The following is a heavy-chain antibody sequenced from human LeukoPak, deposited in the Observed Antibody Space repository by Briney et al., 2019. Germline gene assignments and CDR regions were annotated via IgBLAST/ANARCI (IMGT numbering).Heavy chain of an antibody. V-gene: IGHV3-15*01. D-gene: IGHD3-22*01. Sequence: GGSLRLSCAVSGFTFNNAWMSWVRQAPGKGLEWVGRIKSKTDGGTTDYAAPVKGRFTISRDDSKNTLYLQMNSLKTEDTAVYYCTTSYYYDSGGYYYYYGMDVWGQGTTVTVSS. CDR3: TTSYYYDSGGYYYYYGMDV. CDR2: IKSKTDGGTT. CDR1: GFTFNNAW. J-gene: IGHJ6*02.